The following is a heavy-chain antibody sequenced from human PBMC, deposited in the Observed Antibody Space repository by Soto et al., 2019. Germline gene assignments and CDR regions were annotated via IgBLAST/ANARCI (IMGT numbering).Heavy chain of an antibody. CDR2: IDPTDSYT. CDR3: ARLPLAQVSRGYHFFDY. J-gene: IGHJ4*02. Sequence: ESLKISCQASGYSFTTYWISWVRQMPGKGLECMGRIDPTDSYTDYGPSFEGHVTMSVDRSINTAYLEWSSLKASDSAMYYCARLPLAQVSRGYHFFDYWGLGTLVTVS. V-gene: IGHV5-10-1*01. CDR1: GYSFTTYW. D-gene: IGHD3-22*01.